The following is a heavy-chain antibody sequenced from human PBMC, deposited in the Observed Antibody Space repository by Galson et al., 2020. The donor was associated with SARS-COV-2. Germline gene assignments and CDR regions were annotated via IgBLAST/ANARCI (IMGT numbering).Heavy chain of an antibody. CDR3: ARVGSGSYLYYFDY. D-gene: IGHD1-26*01. J-gene: IGHJ4*02. CDR2: ISYDGSNK. Sequence: GGSLRLSCAASGFTFSSYAMHWVRQAPGKGLEWVAVISYDGSNKYSADSVKGRLTISRDNSKNTLYLQMNSLRAEDTAVYYCARVGSGSYLYYFDYWGQGTLVTVSS. V-gene: IGHV3-30*04. CDR1: GFTFSSYA.